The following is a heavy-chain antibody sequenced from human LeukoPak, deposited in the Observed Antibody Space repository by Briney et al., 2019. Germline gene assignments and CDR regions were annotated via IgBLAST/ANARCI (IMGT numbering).Heavy chain of an antibody. CDR1: GFTFSSYA. CDR2: ISGSGGST. V-gene: IGHV3-23*01. CDR3: AVPSIAARLGDY. J-gene: IGHJ4*02. Sequence: GGSLRLSCAASGFTFSSYAMSWVRPAPGKGLEWVSAISGSGGSTYYADSVKGRFTISRDNSKNTLYLQMNSLRAEDTAVYYCAVPSIAARLGDYWGQGTLVTVSS. D-gene: IGHD6-6*01.